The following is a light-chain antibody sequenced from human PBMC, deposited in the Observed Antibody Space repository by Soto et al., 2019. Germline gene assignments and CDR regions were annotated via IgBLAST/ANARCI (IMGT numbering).Light chain of an antibody. CDR3: QQYGSSPIT. Sequence: ELVLKKSPATLSLSPGERTTLSHTPSQSVSSSYLAWYQQKPGQAPRVLIYGASSRATGIPDRFSGSGSGTDFTLTISSLETEDLAVYYCQQYGSSPITFGQGTKVDIK. V-gene: IGKV3-20*01. CDR2: GAS. CDR1: QSVSSSY. J-gene: IGKJ3*01.